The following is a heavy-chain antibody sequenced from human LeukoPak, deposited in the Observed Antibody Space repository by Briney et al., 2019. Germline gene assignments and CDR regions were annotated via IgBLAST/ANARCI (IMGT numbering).Heavy chain of an antibody. CDR2: INHSGST. CDR1: GGSSTNYF. D-gene: IGHD6-19*01. J-gene: IGHJ4*02. V-gene: IGHV4-34*01. Sequence: SETLSLTCVLYGGSSTNYFWSWIRQPPGKGLEWIGEINHSGSTNYNPSLKSRVTISVDTSKNQFSLKLSSVTAADTAVYYCARRHSSGWYGRPFDYWGQGTLVTVSS. CDR3: ARRHSSGWYGRPFDY.